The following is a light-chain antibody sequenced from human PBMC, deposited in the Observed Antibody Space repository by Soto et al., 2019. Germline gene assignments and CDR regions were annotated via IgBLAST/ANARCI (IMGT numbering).Light chain of an antibody. CDR3: QQRSNWPIT. Sequence: EIVLTQSPATLSLSPGERATLSCRASQSVSSYLAWYQQKPGQAPRLLIYDASNWATGIPARFSGSGSGTDFTLTISSLEPEDFAVYYFQQRSNWPITFGQGTRLEIK. V-gene: IGKV3-11*01. CDR2: DAS. CDR1: QSVSSY. J-gene: IGKJ5*01.